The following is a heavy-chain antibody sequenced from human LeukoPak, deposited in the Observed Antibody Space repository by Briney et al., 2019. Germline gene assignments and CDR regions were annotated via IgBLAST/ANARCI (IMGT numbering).Heavy chain of an antibody. CDR2: INTDGSST. D-gene: IGHD6-13*01. V-gene: IGHV3-74*01. CDR1: GFTFSSYW. J-gene: IGHJ4*02. CDR3: ARVRAGSSWYNY. Sequence: GGSLRLSCAVSGFTFSSYWMHWVRQAPGKGLVWDSRINTDGSSTSYADSVKGRFTISRDNAKNTLYLQMNSLRAEDTAVYYCARVRAGSSWYNYWGQGTLVTVSS.